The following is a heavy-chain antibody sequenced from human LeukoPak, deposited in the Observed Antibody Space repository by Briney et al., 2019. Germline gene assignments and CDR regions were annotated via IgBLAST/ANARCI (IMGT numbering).Heavy chain of an antibody. CDR2: IYSSGST. J-gene: IGHJ4*02. CDR1: GGSISSYY. CDR3: ARVVGWSLLLYYFDY. V-gene: IGHV4-4*07. D-gene: IGHD6-19*01. Sequence: SETLSLTCTVSGGSISSYYWSWIRQPAGKGLEWIGRIYSSGSTNYNPSLKSRVTMSVDTSKNQFSLKVSSVTAADTALYYCARVVGWSLLLYYFDYWGQGTLVTVSS.